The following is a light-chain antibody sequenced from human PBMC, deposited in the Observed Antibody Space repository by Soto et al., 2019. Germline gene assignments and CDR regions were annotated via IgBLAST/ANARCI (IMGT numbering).Light chain of an antibody. J-gene: IGKJ1*01. CDR2: KAS. V-gene: IGKV1-5*03. Sequence: DIQMTQSPSTLSASVGDRVTITCRASQSISSWLAWYQQKPGKAPKLLIYKASSLESGVPSRFSGSGSVTEFTLTISSLQPDDFATYYCQKYNSLRTFGQGTKVEIK. CDR3: QKYNSLRT. CDR1: QSISSW.